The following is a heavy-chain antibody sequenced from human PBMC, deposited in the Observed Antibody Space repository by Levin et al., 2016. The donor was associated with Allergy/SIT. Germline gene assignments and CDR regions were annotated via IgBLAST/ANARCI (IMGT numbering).Heavy chain of an antibody. V-gene: IGHV3-23*01. CDR1: GFTFNNYA. CDR3: AKEGPVQVVYAHPFDY. J-gene: IGHJ4*02. Sequence: GESLKISCAASGFTFNNYAMSWVRQAPGKGLEWVSTLSDIGTSTSYADSVKGRFTISRDNSKNTLYLQMNSLRAEDTAVYYCAKEGPVQVVYAHPFDYWGQGTLVTVSS. CDR2: LSDIGTST. D-gene: IGHD2-8*02.